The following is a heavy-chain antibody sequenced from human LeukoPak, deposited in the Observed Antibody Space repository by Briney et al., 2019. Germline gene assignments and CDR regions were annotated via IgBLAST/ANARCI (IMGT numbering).Heavy chain of an antibody. V-gene: IGHV3-53*01. CDR1: GFTVSSNY. Sequence: GGSLRLSCAASGFTVSSNYMSWVRQAPGKGLGWVSVIYSGGSTYYADSVKGRFTISRDNSKNTLYLQMNSLRAEDTAVYYCARDPEGSGWEGNDYWGQGTLVTVSS. CDR3: ARDPEGSGWEGNDY. J-gene: IGHJ4*02. CDR2: IYSGGST. D-gene: IGHD6-19*01.